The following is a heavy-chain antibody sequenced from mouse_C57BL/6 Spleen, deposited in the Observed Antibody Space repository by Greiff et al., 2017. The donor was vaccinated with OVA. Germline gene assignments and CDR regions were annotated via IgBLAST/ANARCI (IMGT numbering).Heavy chain of an antibody. CDR2: IYPGSGST. CDR1: GYTFTSYW. Sequence: QVQLQQSGAELVKPGASVKMSCKASGYTFTSYWITWVKQRPGQGLAWIGDIYPGSGSTNYNEKFKGKATLTVETSSSTAYMQLSSLTSEDSAVYDCALDSSGYYFDDWGQGTTLTVSS. J-gene: IGHJ2*01. D-gene: IGHD3-2*02. V-gene: IGHV1-55*01. CDR3: ALDSSGYYFDD.